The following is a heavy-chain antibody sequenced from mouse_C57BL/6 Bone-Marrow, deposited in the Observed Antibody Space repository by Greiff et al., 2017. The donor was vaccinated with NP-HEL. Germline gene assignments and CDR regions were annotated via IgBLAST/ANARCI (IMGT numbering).Heavy chain of an antibody. D-gene: IGHD2-4*01. CDR1: GYTFTDYY. CDR2: INPNNGGT. V-gene: IGHV1-26*01. CDR3: ARDRGLRLLFDY. Sequence: VQLQQSGPELVKPGASVKISCKASGYTFTDYYMNWVKQSHGKSLEWIGDINPNNGGTSYNQKFKGKATLTVDKSSSTAYMELRSLTSKDSAVYYCARDRGLRLLFDYWGQGTTLTVSS. J-gene: IGHJ2*01.